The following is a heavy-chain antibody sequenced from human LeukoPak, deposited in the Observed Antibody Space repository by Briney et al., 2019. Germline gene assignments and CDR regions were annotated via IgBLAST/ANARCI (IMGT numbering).Heavy chain of an antibody. CDR1: GDSINAYY. D-gene: IGHD6-13*01. J-gene: IGHJ5*02. Sequence: SETLSLTCTVSGDSINAYYWGWIRQPPGKGLEWIGYTYFSGTTKYNPSLESRVTISVDTSKNQFSLKLSSVTAADTAVYYCARRRAEGGSNGHYNWFDPWGQGILVTVSS. V-gene: IGHV4-59*08. CDR3: ARRRAEGGSNGHYNWFDP. CDR2: TYFSGTT.